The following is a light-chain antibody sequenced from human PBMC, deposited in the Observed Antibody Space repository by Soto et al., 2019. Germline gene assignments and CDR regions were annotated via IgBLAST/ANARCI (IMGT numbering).Light chain of an antibody. Sequence: QSALTQPASVSGSHGQSITISCTGTSSDVGSYNLVSWYQQYPGKAPKLMIYERSNRPSGVSDRFSGSKSGNTASLTISGLQAEDEADYYCCSYAGSYTYVFGTGTKLTVL. CDR1: SSDVGSYNL. CDR3: CSYAGSYTYV. J-gene: IGLJ1*01. V-gene: IGLV2-23*01. CDR2: ERS.